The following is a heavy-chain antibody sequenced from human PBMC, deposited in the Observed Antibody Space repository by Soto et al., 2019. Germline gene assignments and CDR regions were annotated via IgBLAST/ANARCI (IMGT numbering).Heavy chain of an antibody. Sequence: QVQLQQWGAGLLKPSETLSLTCAVYGGSFSGYYWSWIRQPPGKGLEWIGEINHSGSTNYNPSLTRRGTISVDXXKXQXXLKLSSVTAADTAVYYCARDRATMVRGVIPRWFDPWGQGTLVTVSS. J-gene: IGHJ5*02. V-gene: IGHV4-34*01. CDR3: ARDRATMVRGVIPRWFDP. CDR2: INHSGST. CDR1: GGSFSGYY. D-gene: IGHD3-10*01.